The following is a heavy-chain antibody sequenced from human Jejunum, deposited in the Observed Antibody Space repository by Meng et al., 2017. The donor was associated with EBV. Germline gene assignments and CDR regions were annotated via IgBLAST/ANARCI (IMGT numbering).Heavy chain of an antibody. CDR2: ISAYNGNT. CDR1: GYTFSNYG. V-gene: IGHV1-18*01. Sequence: QIQLVQSGAEVKKPGDSVKVSCKASGYTFSNYGISWLRQAPGQGLEWMGWISAYNGNTNYAQNLQGRVTMTTDTSTGTAYMEVRSLRSDDTAVYYCARAANGGSYYFTYWGQGTLVTVSS. CDR3: ARAANGGSYYFTY. D-gene: IGHD1-26*01. J-gene: IGHJ4*02.